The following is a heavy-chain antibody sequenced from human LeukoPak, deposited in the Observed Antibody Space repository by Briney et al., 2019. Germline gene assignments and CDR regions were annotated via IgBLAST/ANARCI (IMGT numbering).Heavy chain of an antibody. D-gene: IGHD3-9*01. Sequence: PSETLSLTCAVYGGSFSGYYWSWIRQPPGKGLEWIGEINHSGSTNYNPSLKSRVTISVDTSKNQFSLKLSSVTAADTAVYYCARRHYDILTGYPRFDYYYYYMDVWGKGTTVTISS. V-gene: IGHV4-34*01. CDR3: ARRHYDILTGYPRFDYYYYYMDV. CDR1: GGSFSGYY. CDR2: INHSGST. J-gene: IGHJ6*03.